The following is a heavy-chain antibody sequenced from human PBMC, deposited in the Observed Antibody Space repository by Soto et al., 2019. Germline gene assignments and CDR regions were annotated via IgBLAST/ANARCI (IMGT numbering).Heavy chain of an antibody. J-gene: IGHJ4*02. CDR3: ARRGSGSYYDY. CDR2: ISGSGGST. Sequence: EVQLLESGGGLVQPGGSLRLSCAASGFTYSSYAMRWVRQDPGKGLEWISAISGSGGSTYNADSVKGRFTISRDNSKNTLYLQMNSLIAEDTAVYYCARRGSGSYYDYWGQGTLVTVSS. CDR1: GFTYSSYA. V-gene: IGHV3-23*01. D-gene: IGHD1-26*01.